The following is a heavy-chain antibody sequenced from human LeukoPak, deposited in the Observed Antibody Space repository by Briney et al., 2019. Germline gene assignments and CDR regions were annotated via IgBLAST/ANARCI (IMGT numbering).Heavy chain of an antibody. CDR1: GYSFTSYW. J-gene: IGHJ3*02. Sequence: GESLKISCKGSGYSFTSYWIGWVRQMPGKGLEWMGIIYPGDADTRYSPSFQGRVTISADKSINIAYLQWSSLEAADTAMHYCARRDDGFDIWGQGTMVTVSS. V-gene: IGHV5-51*01. CDR3: ARRDDGFDI. CDR2: IYPGDADT.